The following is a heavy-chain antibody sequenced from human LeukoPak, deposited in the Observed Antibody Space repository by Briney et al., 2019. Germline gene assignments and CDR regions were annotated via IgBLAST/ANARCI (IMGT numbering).Heavy chain of an antibody. J-gene: IGHJ4*02. Sequence: GGSLRLSYTASGFDVTSNYMSWVRQAPGKGLEWVSLIYSDGGTNYADSVKGRFTISRDKSKNTLYLQMNSLRAEDTAVYYCARDRGQTWGQGTLVTVSP. CDR2: IYSDGGT. D-gene: IGHD3-10*01. CDR1: GFDVTSNY. V-gene: IGHV3-53*01. CDR3: ARDRGQT.